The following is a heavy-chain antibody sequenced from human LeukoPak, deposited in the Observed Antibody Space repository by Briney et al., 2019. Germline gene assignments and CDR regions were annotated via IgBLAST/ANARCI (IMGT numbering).Heavy chain of an antibody. Sequence: GASVKVSCKASGYTFTGYYIHWVRQAPGQGLEWMGWISPDSGFTKYAQKFQGRATLTRDTSISTVYMELSRLRSDDTAVYYCARIHYDSSVYLDYWGQGTLVTVSS. V-gene: IGHV1-2*02. CDR2: ISPDSGFT. CDR1: GYTFTGYY. J-gene: IGHJ4*02. D-gene: IGHD3-22*01. CDR3: ARIHYDSSVYLDY.